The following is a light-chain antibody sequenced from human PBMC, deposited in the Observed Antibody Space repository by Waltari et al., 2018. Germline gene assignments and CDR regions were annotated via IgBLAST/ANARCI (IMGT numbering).Light chain of an antibody. V-gene: IGLV8-61*01. CDR2: STN. J-gene: IGLJ3*02. CDR1: SGSVSLSHY. Sequence: QTVVTQEPSFSVSPGGTVTLTCGLSSGSVSLSHYPSWYQQTPGQPPRVLIYSTNTRSSGVPDRFSDSILGKKAALTITGAQADDEAAYYCVLYMSRDILFGGGTKLTVL. CDR3: VLYMSRDIL.